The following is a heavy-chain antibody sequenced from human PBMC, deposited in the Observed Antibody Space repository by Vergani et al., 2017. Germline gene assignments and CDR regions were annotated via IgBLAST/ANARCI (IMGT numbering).Heavy chain of an antibody. Sequence: QVQLQESGPGLVKPSQTLSLICTVSGGSISSGDYYWSWIRQPPGKGLEWIGYIYYSGSTYYNPSLKSRVTISVDTSTNQFSLKLSSVTAADTAVYYCARADGGLRYWGGPDDFNFWGQGTMVTVSS. D-gene: IGHD3-9*01. CDR3: ARADGGLRYWGGPDDFNF. CDR1: GGSISSGDYY. V-gene: IGHV4-30-4*08. J-gene: IGHJ3*01. CDR2: IYYSGST.